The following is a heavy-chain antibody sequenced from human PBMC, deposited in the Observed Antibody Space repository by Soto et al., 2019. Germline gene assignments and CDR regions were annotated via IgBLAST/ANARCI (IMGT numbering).Heavy chain of an antibody. V-gene: IGHV3-64*01. CDR3: ARDKYYDFWSGSEYYYYMDV. J-gene: IGHJ6*03. CDR2: ISGSGDST. CDR1: GFFFTSYA. D-gene: IGHD3-3*01. Sequence: GSLRLSCAASGFFFTSYAMSWVRQAPGQGLEWVSAISGSGDSTYYANSVKGRFTISRDNSKNTLYLQMGGLRAEDMAVYYCARDKYYDFWSGSEYYYYMDVWGKGTTVTVSS.